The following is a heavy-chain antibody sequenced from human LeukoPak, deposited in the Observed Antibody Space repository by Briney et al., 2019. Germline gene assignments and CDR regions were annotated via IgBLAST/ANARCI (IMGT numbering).Heavy chain of an antibody. CDR3: ARGDYYGSPFDY. D-gene: IGHD3-10*01. V-gene: IGHV3-33*01. CDR2: IWYDGGNK. Sequence: GGSLRLSCAASGFTFSNFGMHWLRQAPGKGLEWVAVIWYDGGNKYYADSVQGRFTISRDNSKNTLYLQMNSLRVEDTAVYYCARGDYYGSPFDYWGQGTLVTVSS. CDR1: GFTFSNFG. J-gene: IGHJ4*02.